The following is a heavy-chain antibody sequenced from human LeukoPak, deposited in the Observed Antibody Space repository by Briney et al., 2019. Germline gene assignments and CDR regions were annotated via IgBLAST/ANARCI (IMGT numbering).Heavy chain of an antibody. D-gene: IGHD2-15*01. CDR2: VNPNSGGT. J-gene: IGHJ4*02. V-gene: IGHV1-2*02. Sequence: ASVKVSCKASVYTFTGYYMHWVRHAPGQGLEWMGWVNPNSGGTNYAQKFQGRVTMTRDASISTAYMELSGLRSDDTAVYYCARAGGGSFSFDYWGQGTLVTVSS. CDR1: VYTFTGYY. CDR3: ARAGGGSFSFDY.